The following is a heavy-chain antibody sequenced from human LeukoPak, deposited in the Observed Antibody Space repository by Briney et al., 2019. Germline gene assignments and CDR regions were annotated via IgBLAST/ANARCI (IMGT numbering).Heavy chain of an antibody. CDR1: GFTFSHAW. CDR3: AGDKTTGGWYEFDY. CDR2: ISNDGDT. Sequence: GGSLRLSCAASGFTFSHAWMSWVRQGPGKGLECVSVISNDGDTYYADSVKGRFTISRDTSKNTVSLQMNSLRAEDTAVYYCAGDKTTGGWYEFDYWGQGTLVTVSS. J-gene: IGHJ4*02. D-gene: IGHD6-19*01. V-gene: IGHV3-53*01.